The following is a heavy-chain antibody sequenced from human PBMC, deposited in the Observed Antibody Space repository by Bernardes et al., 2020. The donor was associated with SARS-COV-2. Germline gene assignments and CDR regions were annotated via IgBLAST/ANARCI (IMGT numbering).Heavy chain of an antibody. CDR3: AKGKGGSLSPFDY. Sequence: GGSLRLSCAASGFTFSSYAMSWVRQAPGKGLEWVSAISGSGGSTYYADSVKGRFTISRDNSKNMLNLQLNSLSAEDTAVYYCAKGKGGSLSPFDYWCQGTLVTVSS. CDR2: ISGSGGST. J-gene: IGHJ4*02. D-gene: IGHD3-16*01. V-gene: IGHV3-23*01. CDR1: GFTFSSYA.